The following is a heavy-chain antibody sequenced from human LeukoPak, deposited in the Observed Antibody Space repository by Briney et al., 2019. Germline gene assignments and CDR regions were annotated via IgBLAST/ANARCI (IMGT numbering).Heavy chain of an antibody. CDR2: IKSDGSGK. D-gene: IGHD5-24*01. Sequence: GGSLRLSCAASRFTFSNYWMSWVRQAPGKGLEWVASIKSDGSGKFYVDSVKGRFTISRDNARNSLYLQMNRLRAEDTAVYYCAGDADLGTTITGGFDIWGQGTKVTVSS. CDR1: RFTFSNYW. CDR3: AGDADLGTTITGGFDI. J-gene: IGHJ3*02. V-gene: IGHV3-7*01.